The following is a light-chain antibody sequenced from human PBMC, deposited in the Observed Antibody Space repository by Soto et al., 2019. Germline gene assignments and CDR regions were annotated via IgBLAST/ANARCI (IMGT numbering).Light chain of an antibody. CDR3: QQSYSTPPWT. V-gene: IGKV1-39*01. CDR2: AAS. Sequence: DIQMTQYPSSLSPSVADRVTITCRASQSIVTYLNWYLQKPGKAPKLLIYAASNLQSGVPSRFSGSGSGTDFTLTISSLQPEDFATYFCQQSYSTPPWTFGQGTKVDIK. CDR1: QSIVTY. J-gene: IGKJ1*01.